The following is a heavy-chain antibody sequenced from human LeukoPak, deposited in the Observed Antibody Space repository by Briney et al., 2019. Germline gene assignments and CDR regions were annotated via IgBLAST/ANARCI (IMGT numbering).Heavy chain of an antibody. J-gene: IGHJ4*02. CDR1: GGSVSSGSYY. D-gene: IGHD3-10*01. Sequence: SETLSLTCTVSGGSVSSGSYYWSWIRQHPGKGLEWIGYIYYSGSTYYNSSLKSRVTISVDTSKNQFSLKLSSVTAADTAVYYCARANGLLWFGEIDYWGQGTLVTVSS. V-gene: IGHV4-31*03. CDR2: IYYSGST. CDR3: ARANGLLWFGEIDY.